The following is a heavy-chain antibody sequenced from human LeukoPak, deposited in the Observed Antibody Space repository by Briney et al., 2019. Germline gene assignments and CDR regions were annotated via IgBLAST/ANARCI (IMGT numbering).Heavy chain of an antibody. J-gene: IGHJ1*01. CDR2: INHSGST. CDR3: ARRLLGYCSGGSCYSGYFQH. Sequence: PSETLSLTCTVSGGSISSYYWSWIRQPPGKGLEWIGEINHSGSTYYNPSLKSRVTVSVDTSKNQFSLKLSSVTAADTAVYYCARRLLGYCSGGSCYSGYFQHWGQGTLVTVSS. V-gene: IGHV4-34*01. CDR1: GGSISSYY. D-gene: IGHD2-15*01.